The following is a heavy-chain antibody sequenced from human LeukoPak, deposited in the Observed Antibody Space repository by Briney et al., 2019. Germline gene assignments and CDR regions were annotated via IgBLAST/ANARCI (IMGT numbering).Heavy chain of an antibody. J-gene: IGHJ4*02. CDR3: ARWRMRVGAIDY. CDR1: GGSISSGSYY. CDR2: IYTSGST. V-gene: IGHV4-61*02. Sequence: SQTLSLTCTVSGGSISSGSYYWSWIRQPARKGLEWIGRIYTSGSTNYNPSLKSRVTISVDTSKNQFSLKLSSVTAADTAVYYCARWRMRVGAIDYWGQGTLVTVSS. D-gene: IGHD1-26*01.